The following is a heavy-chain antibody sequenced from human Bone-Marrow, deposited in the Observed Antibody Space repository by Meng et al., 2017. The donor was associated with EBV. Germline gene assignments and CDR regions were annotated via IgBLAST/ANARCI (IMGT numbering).Heavy chain of an antibody. Sequence: EVQLVESGGGVVQPGGSLRLSCAASGFTFSSFWMHWVRQAPGKGLVSVSRINTDGTTTTYADSVKGRFTISRDNAKNTLSLQMNSLGAEDTAVYYCARGYGSGTFYFYWGQGTLVTVSS. CDR3: ARGYGSGTFYFY. D-gene: IGHD3-10*01. CDR1: GFTFSSFW. V-gene: IGHV3-74*01. J-gene: IGHJ4*02. CDR2: INTDGTTT.